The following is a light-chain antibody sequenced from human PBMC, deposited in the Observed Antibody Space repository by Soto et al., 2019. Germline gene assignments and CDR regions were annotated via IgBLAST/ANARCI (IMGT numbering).Light chain of an antibody. Sequence: QMTQSPSSLSASVGDRVTITCRASQGIRNDLTWYQQKPGKAPKLLIYAASTLKSGVPSRFSGSGSGTDFALTISNLQSEDFAIYYCQQYYRFPMTFGQGTRLEIK. J-gene: IGKJ5*01. V-gene: IGKV1-17*02. CDR3: QQYYRFPMT. CDR2: AAS. CDR1: QGIRND.